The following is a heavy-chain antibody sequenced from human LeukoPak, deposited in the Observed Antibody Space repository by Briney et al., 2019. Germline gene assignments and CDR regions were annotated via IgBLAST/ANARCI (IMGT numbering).Heavy chain of an antibody. D-gene: IGHD2-2*01. CDR3: AKEHIVVVPAAIPHFDY. Sequence: PGGSLRLSCAASGFTFSSYAMSWVRQAPGTGLEWVSAISGSGGSTYYADSVKGRFTISRDNSKNTLYLQMNSLRAEDTAVYYCAKEHIVVVPAAIPHFDYWGQGTLVTVSS. V-gene: IGHV3-23*01. J-gene: IGHJ4*02. CDR1: GFTFSSYA. CDR2: ISGSGGST.